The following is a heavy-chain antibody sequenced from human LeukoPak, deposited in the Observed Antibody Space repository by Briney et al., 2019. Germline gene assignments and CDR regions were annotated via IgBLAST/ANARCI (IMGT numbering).Heavy chain of an antibody. CDR1: GFTFINYY. CDR3: ARDLDYGEKSEDY. D-gene: IGHD4/OR15-4a*01. CDR2: INLSGGST. Sequence: ASVKVSCKASGFTFINYYMHWVRQAPRQGLEWLGIINLSGGSTHYPQKFQDRVTMTRGTSTSTVYMELSSLRSEDTAVYYCARDLDYGEKSEDYWGQGTLVTVSS. V-gene: IGHV1-46*01. J-gene: IGHJ4*02.